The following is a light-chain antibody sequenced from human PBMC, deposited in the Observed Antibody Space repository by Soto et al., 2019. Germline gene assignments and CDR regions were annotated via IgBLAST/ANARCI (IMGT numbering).Light chain of an antibody. CDR2: LNSDGSH. V-gene: IGLV4-69*01. CDR1: SGHSNYA. J-gene: IGLJ2*01. Sequence: QLVLTQSPSASASLGASVKLTCTLSSGHSNYAIAWHQQQSEKGPRYLMKLNSDGSHSKGDGIPDRFSGSSSGAERYLTISILQSEDEADYYCQTWGSCIVVFGGGTQLTVL. CDR3: QTWGSCIVV.